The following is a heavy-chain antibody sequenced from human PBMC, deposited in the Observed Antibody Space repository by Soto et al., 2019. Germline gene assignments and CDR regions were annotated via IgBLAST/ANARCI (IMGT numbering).Heavy chain of an antibody. CDR1: GFTFTRYS. CDR2: ISSTTNYI. CDR3: ARESEDLTSNFGY. J-gene: IGHJ4*02. Sequence: PGGSLRLSCXASGFTFTRYSMNWVRQAPGKGLEWVSSISSTTNYIYYADSMKGRFTVSRDNAKNSVYLEMNSLSAEDTAVYYCARESEDLTSNFGYWGQGTLVTVPS. V-gene: IGHV3-21*01.